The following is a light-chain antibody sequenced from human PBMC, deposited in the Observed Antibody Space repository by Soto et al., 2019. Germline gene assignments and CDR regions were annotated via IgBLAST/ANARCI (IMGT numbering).Light chain of an antibody. CDR2: EVS. CDR1: SSDIGGYNY. V-gene: IGLV2-14*01. J-gene: IGLJ2*01. Sequence: QSALTQPASVSGSPGQSITMSCPGTSSDIGGYNYVSWYQQRPGKAPKLLIYEVSNRPSGVSDRFSGSKSGNTASLTISGLQAGDEATYHCSSYTNSSTHVVFGGGTQLTVL. CDR3: SSYTNSSTHVV.